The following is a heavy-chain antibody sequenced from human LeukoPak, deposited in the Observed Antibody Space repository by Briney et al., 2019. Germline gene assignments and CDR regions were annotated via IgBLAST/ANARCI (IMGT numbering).Heavy chain of an antibody. J-gene: IGHJ5*02. V-gene: IGHV1-2*06. CDR2: INPNSGGT. CDR3: ARSLVLDAWRMAYNWFDL. CDR1: GYTFTGYY. D-gene: IGHD3-22*01. Sequence: ASVKVSCKASGYTFTGYYMHWVRQAPGQGLQWMGRINPNSGGTNYAQKFQGRVTMTRDTSISTAYVELSRLRSDDTAVNYCARSLVLDAWRMAYNWFDLWGQGTLVTVSS.